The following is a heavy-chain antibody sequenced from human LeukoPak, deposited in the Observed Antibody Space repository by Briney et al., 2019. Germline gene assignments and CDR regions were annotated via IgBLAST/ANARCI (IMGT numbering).Heavy chain of an antibody. Sequence: GGSLRLSCAASGFSVSSLYMSWVRQAPGKGLEWVSVIYHDERTDYADSVRGRFTISRDNSKNTLYLQMNSLRGDDTAVYYCARARRVGYSNWDYWGQGTLVTVSS. V-gene: IGHV3-53*01. CDR1: GFSVSSLY. CDR2: IYHDERT. CDR3: ARARRVGYSNWDY. D-gene: IGHD5-24*01. J-gene: IGHJ4*02.